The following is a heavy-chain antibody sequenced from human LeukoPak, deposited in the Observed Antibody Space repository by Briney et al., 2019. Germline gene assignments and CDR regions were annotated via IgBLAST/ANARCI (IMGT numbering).Heavy chain of an antibody. V-gene: IGHV4-39*01. CDR2: IYYSGRT. Sequence: PSETLSLTCTVSGGSISSSSYYWGWIRQPPGKGLEWIGSIYYSGRTYYNPSLKSRVTISVDTSKNQFSLKLSSVTAADTAVYYCARHLYGSGWYYYYHYMDVWGKGPRSPSP. CDR3: ARHLYGSGWYYYYHYMDV. J-gene: IGHJ6*03. CDR1: GGSISSSSYY. D-gene: IGHD6-19*01.